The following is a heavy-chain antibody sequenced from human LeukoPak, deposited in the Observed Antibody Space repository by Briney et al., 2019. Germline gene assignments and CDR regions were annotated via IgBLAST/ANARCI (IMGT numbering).Heavy chain of an antibody. V-gene: IGHV3-53*01. J-gene: IGHJ4*02. CDR3: AKARSMIVVVTFDY. CDR1: GFTVSSNY. Sequence: GGSLRLSCAASGFTVSSNYMSWVRQAPGKGLEWVSVIYSGGSTYYADSVKGRFTISRDNSKSTLYIQMNSLGAEDTAVYYCAKARSMIVVVTFDYWGQGTLVTVSS. CDR2: IYSGGST. D-gene: IGHD3-22*01.